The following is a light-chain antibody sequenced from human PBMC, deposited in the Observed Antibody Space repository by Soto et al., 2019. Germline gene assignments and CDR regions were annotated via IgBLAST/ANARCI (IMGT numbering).Light chain of an antibody. CDR3: SSWTSGATYV. V-gene: IGLV2-14*03. Sequence: QSVLTQPASVSGSPGQSITISCAGTSSDVGAYNYVPWYQHHPGKAPKLMIYDVNNRPSGDSNRFSGSKSGNTASLTISGLQAEDEADYYCSSWTSGATYVFGSGTKVTV. CDR2: DVN. CDR1: SSDVGAYNY. J-gene: IGLJ1*01.